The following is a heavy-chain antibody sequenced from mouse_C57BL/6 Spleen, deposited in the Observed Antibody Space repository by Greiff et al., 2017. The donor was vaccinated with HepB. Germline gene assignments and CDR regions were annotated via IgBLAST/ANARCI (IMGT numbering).Heavy chain of an antibody. CDR3: ARDRWLPNYLDY. D-gene: IGHD2-2*01. CDR2: ISDGGSYT. J-gene: IGHJ2*01. CDR1: GFTFSSYA. Sequence: EVQVVESGGGLVKPGGSLKLSCAASGFTFSSYAMSWVRQTPEKRLEWVATISDGGSYTYYPDNVKGRFTISRDNAKNNLYLEMSHLKSEDPAMYSCARDRWLPNYLDYWGQGTTLTVSS. V-gene: IGHV5-4*01.